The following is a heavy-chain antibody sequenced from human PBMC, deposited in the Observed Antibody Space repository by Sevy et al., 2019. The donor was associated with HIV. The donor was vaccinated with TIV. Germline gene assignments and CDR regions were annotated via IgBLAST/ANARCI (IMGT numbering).Heavy chain of an antibody. Sequence: SETLSLTCTVSGGSISSSSYYWGWIRQPPGKGLEWIGGIYYSGSTYYNPSLKSRVTISVDTSKNQFSLKLSSVTAADTAVYYCARQSIAVAGGEFDYWGQGTLVTVSS. J-gene: IGHJ4*02. D-gene: IGHD6-19*01. CDR1: GGSISSSSYY. CDR3: ARQSIAVAGGEFDY. CDR2: IYYSGST. V-gene: IGHV4-39*01.